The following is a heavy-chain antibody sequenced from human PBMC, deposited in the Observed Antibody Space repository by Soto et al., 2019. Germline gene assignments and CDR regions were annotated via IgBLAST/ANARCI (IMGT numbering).Heavy chain of an antibody. Sequence: SDTLSLSCTVSGESISSGGYYWSWIRQHPGKGLEWIGYIYYSGSTYYNRSLKSRVTISVDTAKNQFSLKLSSVTAADTGVYFYSSCAWEAAPYYFYGTDVRGQAASATVSS. D-gene: IGHD6-6*01. CDR1: GESISSGGYY. CDR3: SSCAWEAAPYYFYGTDV. CDR2: IYYSGST. J-gene: IGHJ6*02. V-gene: IGHV4-31*03.